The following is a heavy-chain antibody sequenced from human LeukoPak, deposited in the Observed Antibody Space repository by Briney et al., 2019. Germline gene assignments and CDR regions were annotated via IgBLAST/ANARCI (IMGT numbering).Heavy chain of an antibody. J-gene: IGHJ4*02. CDR3: ARSLYRGYDFLPRPIAY. D-gene: IGHD5-12*01. CDR1: GGTFSSYA. V-gene: IGHV1-69*04. Sequence: ASVKVSCNASGGTFSSYAITWVRQPPGQGLEWMGSIIPILGIANYAQKFQGRVTITADKSTSTAYMELSSLRSEDTAVYYCARSLYRGYDFLPRPIAYWGQGTLVTVSS. CDR2: IIPILGIA.